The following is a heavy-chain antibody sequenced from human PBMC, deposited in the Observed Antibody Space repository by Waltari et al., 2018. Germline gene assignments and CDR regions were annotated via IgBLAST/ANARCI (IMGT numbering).Heavy chain of an antibody. D-gene: IGHD6-6*01. CDR3: AREYSSSSRYYGMDV. J-gene: IGHJ6*02. CDR1: RVSVSRRWYI. Sequence: QLQLQESGAGLVKPSETLYLTCTVPRVSVSRRWYIWACIRPPPGKGLEWIGSIYYSGSPYYNPSLKSRVTISVDTSKNQFSLKLSSVTAADTAVYYCAREYSSSSRYYGMDVWGQGTTVTVSS. V-gene: IGHV4-39*07. CDR2: IYYSGSP.